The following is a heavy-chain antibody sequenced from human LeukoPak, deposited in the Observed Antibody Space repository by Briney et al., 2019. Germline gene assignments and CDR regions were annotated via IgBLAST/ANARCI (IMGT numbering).Heavy chain of an antibody. CDR1: GGTFSSYA. Sequence: ASVKVSCKASGGTFSSYAIRWVRQAPGQGLEWMGRIIPIFGTANYAQKFQGRVTITTDESTSTAYMELSSLRSEDTAVYYCARVYSGSYYFDYWGQGTLVTISS. CDR3: ARVYSGSYYFDY. V-gene: IGHV1-69*05. J-gene: IGHJ4*02. CDR2: IIPIFGTA. D-gene: IGHD1-26*01.